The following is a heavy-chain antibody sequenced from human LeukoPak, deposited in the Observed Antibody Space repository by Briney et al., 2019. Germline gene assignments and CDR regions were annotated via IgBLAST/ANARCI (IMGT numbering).Heavy chain of an antibody. CDR2: ISYIGST. V-gene: IGHV4-59*11. Sequence: SETLSLTCPVSADSFSDHYWTWIRQPPGKGLGWIGYISYIGSTDYNPSLKSRVTISIDTSKNQFSLKLSSVTAADTAVYYCARDLVTVTKGFDIWGQGTMVSVSS. CDR3: ARDLVTVTKGFDI. J-gene: IGHJ3*02. CDR1: ADSFSDHY. D-gene: IGHD4-17*01.